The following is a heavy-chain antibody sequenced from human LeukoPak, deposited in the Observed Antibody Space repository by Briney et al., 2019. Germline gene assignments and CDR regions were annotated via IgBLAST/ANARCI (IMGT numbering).Heavy chain of an antibody. CDR1: GGSISSGSYY. V-gene: IGHV4-61*02. Sequence: PSETLSLTCTVSGGSISSGSYYWSWIRQPAGEGLERIGRIYTSGGTNCNPSLKSRVTISVDTSKNQFSLKLSSVTAADTAVYYCARETPYSSSSEERAFDIWGQGTMVTVSS. CDR3: ARETPYSSSSEERAFDI. D-gene: IGHD6-6*01. CDR2: IYTSGGT. J-gene: IGHJ3*02.